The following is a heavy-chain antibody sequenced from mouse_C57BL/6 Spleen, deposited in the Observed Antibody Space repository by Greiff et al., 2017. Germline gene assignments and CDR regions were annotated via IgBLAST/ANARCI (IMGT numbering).Heavy chain of an antibody. J-gene: IGHJ4*01. V-gene: IGHV1-85*01. CDR2: IYPRDGST. D-gene: IGHD2-5*01. CDR3: ARYYYSNYGAMDY. CDR1: GYTFTSYD. Sequence: QVHVKQSGPELVKPGASVKLSCKASGYTFTSYDINWVKQRPGQGLEWIGWIYPRDGSTKYNEKFKGKATLTVDTSSSTAYMELHSLTSEDSAVYFCARYYYSNYGAMDYWGQGTSVTVSS.